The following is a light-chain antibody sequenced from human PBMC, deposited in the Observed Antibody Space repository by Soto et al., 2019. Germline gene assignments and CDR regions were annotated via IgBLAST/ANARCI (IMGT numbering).Light chain of an antibody. CDR2: DNN. CDR1: SSNIGNNY. J-gene: IGLJ1*01. CDR3: GTWDSSLSAHV. V-gene: IGLV1-51*01. Sequence: QSVLTQPPSVSAAPGQKVTISCSGSSSNIGNNYVSWYQQLPGTDPKLLIYDNNDRPSGIPDRFSGSKSGTSATLGITGLQTGDEADYYCGTWDSSLSAHVFGTGTKLTVL.